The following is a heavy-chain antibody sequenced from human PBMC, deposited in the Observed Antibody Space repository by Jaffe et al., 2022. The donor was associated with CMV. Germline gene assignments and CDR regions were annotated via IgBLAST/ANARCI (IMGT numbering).Heavy chain of an antibody. CDR1: GFTFSDYY. J-gene: IGHJ6*02. CDR2: ISSSGSTI. D-gene: IGHD3-3*01. CDR3: ARGIDLGSYDFWSGYRPSYYYYYGMDV. Sequence: QVQLVESGGGLVKPGGSLRLSCAASGFTFSDYYMSWIRQAPGKGLEWVSYISSSGSTIYYADSVKGRFTISRDNAKNSLYLQMNSLRAEDTAVYYCARGIDLGSYDFWSGYRPSYYYYYGMDVWGQGTTVTVSS. V-gene: IGHV3-11*01.